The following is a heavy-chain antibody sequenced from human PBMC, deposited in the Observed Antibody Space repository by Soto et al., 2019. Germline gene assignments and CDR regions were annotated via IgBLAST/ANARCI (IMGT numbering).Heavy chain of an antibody. Sequence: EVQLVESGGGLVQPGGSLRLSCAASGFTLRSYSMNWVRQAPGKGLEWLSYISSSSGTIYYADSVKGRFTISRDNAKNSLYLQMNSLRDEDTAVYYCARSIVVVVAGTGEVDYWGQGTLVTVSS. V-gene: IGHV3-48*02. CDR3: ARSIVVVVAGTGEVDY. J-gene: IGHJ4*02. CDR1: GFTLRSYS. D-gene: IGHD2-15*01. CDR2: ISSSSGTI.